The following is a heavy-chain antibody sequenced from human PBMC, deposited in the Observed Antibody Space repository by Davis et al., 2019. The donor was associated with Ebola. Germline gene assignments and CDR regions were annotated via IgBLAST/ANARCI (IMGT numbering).Heavy chain of an antibody. CDR1: GDSISSGVYS. D-gene: IGHD3-10*01. CDR3: ARDGGSGYPYHYYMDV. V-gene: IGHV4-30-2*01. CDR2: IYQSGSA. Sequence: PSETLSLTCAVSGDSISSGVYSWSWIRQPPGKGLDWIGYIYQSGSAYYNPSLKSRVTISVDRGKNQFSLNLNSVTAADTAVYYCARDGGSGYPYHYYMDVWGKGTTVTVSS. J-gene: IGHJ6*03.